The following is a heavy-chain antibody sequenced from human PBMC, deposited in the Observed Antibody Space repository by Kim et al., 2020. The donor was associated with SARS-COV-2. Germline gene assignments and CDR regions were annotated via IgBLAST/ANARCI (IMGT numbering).Heavy chain of an antibody. Sequence: SQKFQGRVTITRDTSASTAYMELSSLRSEDTAVYYCARNGYYYDSSLFDIWGQGTLVTVSS. D-gene: IGHD3-22*01. J-gene: IGHJ3*02. CDR3: ARNGYYYDSSLFDI. V-gene: IGHV1-3*01.